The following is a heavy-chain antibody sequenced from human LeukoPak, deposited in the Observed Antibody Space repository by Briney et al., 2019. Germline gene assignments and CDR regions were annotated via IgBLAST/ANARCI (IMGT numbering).Heavy chain of an antibody. J-gene: IGHJ4*02. Sequence: SGTLSLTCGVSGGSITTTNWWTWVRPPPGKGLEWIGEVHLDGRTNYNPSLESRLTISVDLSENHISLRLTSVTAADTAVYYCARDPNSALWGQGTLVTVSS. D-gene: IGHD2-21*01. CDR1: GGSITTTNW. CDR2: VHLDGRT. V-gene: IGHV4-4*02. CDR3: ARDPNSAL.